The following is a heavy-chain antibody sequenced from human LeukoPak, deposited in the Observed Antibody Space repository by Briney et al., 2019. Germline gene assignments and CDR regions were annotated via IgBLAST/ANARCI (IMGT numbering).Heavy chain of an antibody. CDR1: GHTFTGYF. V-gene: IGHV1-2*02. Sequence: ASVKVSCKASGHTFTGYFMHWVRQAPGQGLEWMGSINPNRGGTNSAQKFQGRVTMTRDTSISTAYMDLRSLRSDDTAIYYCAISGAGNYVGFDFWGQGTLVTVSS. J-gene: IGHJ4*02. D-gene: IGHD3-10*01. CDR3: AISGAGNYVGFDF. CDR2: INPNRGGT.